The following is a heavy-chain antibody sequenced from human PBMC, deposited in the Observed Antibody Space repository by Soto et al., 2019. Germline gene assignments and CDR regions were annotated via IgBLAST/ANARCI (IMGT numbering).Heavy chain of an antibody. CDR2: IIPIVDIA. CDR3: ARVTAVAGNYFDY. CDR1: GGTFSSYS. V-gene: IGHV1-69*02. D-gene: IGHD6-19*01. Sequence: QVQLVQSGAEVKEPGSSVKVSCKASGGTFSSYSISWVRQAPEQGLEWMGRIIPIVDIATYAQKLEGRVTITADKSTSTAYMELSSLRSEDTAVYYCARVTAVAGNYFDYWGQGTQVTVSS. J-gene: IGHJ4*02.